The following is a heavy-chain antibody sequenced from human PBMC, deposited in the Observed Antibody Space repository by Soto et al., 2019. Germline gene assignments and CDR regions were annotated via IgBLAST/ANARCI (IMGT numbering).Heavy chain of an antibody. J-gene: IGHJ5*02. CDR2: INSGGIT. V-gene: IGHV3-66*01. CDR3: ATDSYEQAGFFWFDP. CDR1: GFTVNSNY. Sequence: PGGSLRLSCAASGFTVNSNYMSWVRQAPGKGLEWVSLINSGGITYYADSVKGRFTISKDNSKNTLYLQMNSLRAEDTAMYYCATDSYEQAGFFWFDPWGQGTLVTVSS. D-gene: IGHD3-3*01.